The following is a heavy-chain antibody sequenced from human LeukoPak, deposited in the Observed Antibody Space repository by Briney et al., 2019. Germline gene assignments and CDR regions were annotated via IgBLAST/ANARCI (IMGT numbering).Heavy chain of an antibody. CDR3: ARVSIGWYSSDY. J-gene: IGHJ4*02. CDR1: GFTFSTYW. D-gene: IGHD6-19*01. V-gene: IGHV3-74*01. CDR2: INPDGTTT. Sequence: SGGSLRLSCAASGFTFSTYWMHWVRQAPGRGLVWVSRINPDGTTTSYADSVKGRFTISRDNAKDTVYLQMNSLRAEDTAVYYCARVSIGWYSSDYWGQGTLVTVSS.